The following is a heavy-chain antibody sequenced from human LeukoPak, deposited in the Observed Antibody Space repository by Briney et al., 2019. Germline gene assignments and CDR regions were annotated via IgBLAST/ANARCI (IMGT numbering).Heavy chain of an antibody. Sequence: GGSLRLSCAASGFTFSNYWMHWVRHAPGKGLMGVSSINSDGSGTFYADSVKGRFTISRDNAKNTLYLQMNSLRAEDTAVYYCARGGSSGYYLPSLYWYFDLWGRDTLVTVSS. CDR1: GFTFSNYW. CDR2: INSDGSGT. V-gene: IGHV3-74*01. CDR3: ARGGSSGYYLPSLYWYFDL. J-gene: IGHJ2*01. D-gene: IGHD3-22*01.